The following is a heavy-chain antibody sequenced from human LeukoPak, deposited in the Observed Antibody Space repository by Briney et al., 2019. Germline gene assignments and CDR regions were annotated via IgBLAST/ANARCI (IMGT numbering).Heavy chain of an antibody. D-gene: IGHD5-12*01. CDR2: IYYSGST. J-gene: IGHJ4*02. CDR3: ARGSIYSGYEKNFDY. CDR1: GGSISSYY. V-gene: IGHV4-59*01. Sequence: SETLSLTCTVSGGSISSYYWSWIRQPPGKGLEWIGYIYYSGSTNYNPSLKSRVTISVDTSKNQFSLKLSSVTAADTAVYYCARGSIYSGYEKNFDYWGQGTLVTVSS.